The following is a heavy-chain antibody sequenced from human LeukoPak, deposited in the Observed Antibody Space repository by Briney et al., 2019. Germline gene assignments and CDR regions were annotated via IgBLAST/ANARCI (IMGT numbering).Heavy chain of an antibody. J-gene: IGHJ4*02. V-gene: IGHV4-30-2*01. Sequence: PSETLSLTCAVSGGSISSGGYSWSWIRQPPGKGLEWIGYIYHSGSTYYNPSLKSRVTISVDRSKNQFSLKLSSVTAADTAVYYCAREARGGTNGVCYPDYWGQGTLVTVSS. CDR1: GGSISSGGYS. CDR2: IYHSGST. CDR3: AREARGGTNGVCYPDY. D-gene: IGHD2-8*01.